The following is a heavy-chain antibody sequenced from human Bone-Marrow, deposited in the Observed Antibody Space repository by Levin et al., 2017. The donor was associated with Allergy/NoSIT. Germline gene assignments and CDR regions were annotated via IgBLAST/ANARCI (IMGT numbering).Heavy chain of an antibody. CDR3: ARGNDYGDYRVDY. CDR2: IYYSGST. Sequence: SETLSLTCTVSGGSISSGGYYWSWIRQHPGKGLEWIGYIYYSGSTYYNPSLKSRVTISVDTSKNQFSLKLSSVTAADTAVYYCARGNDYGDYRVDYWGQGTLVTVSS. J-gene: IGHJ4*02. D-gene: IGHD4-17*01. V-gene: IGHV4-31*03. CDR1: GGSISSGGYY.